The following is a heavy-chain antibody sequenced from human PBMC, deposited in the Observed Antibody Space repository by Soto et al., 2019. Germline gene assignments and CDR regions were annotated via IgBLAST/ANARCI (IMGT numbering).Heavy chain of an antibody. V-gene: IGHV1-69*02. Sequence: SVKVSCKASGGTFSSYTISWVRQAPGQGLEWMGRIIPILGIANYAQKFQGRVTITADKSTSTAYMELSSLRSEDTAVYYCARSSSSSSGFNWFDPWGQGTLVTVSS. J-gene: IGHJ5*02. D-gene: IGHD6-6*01. CDR2: IIPILGIA. CDR1: GGTFSSYT. CDR3: ARSSSSSSGFNWFDP.